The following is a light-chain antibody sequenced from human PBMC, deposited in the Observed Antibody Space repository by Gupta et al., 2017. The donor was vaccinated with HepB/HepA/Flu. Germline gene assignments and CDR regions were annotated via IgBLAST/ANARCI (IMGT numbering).Light chain of an antibody. Sequence: QAVLTQPPSASGTPGQRVTISCSGSRSSIGSNTVNWYQQVPGTAPKLLMHNNNQRPSGVPDRFSGSKSGTSASLAISGLQSEDETDYYCASSADSMNGEVFGTGTKLTVL. V-gene: IGLV1-44*01. J-gene: IGLJ1*01. CDR3: ASSADSMNGEV. CDR1: RSSIGSNT. CDR2: NNN.